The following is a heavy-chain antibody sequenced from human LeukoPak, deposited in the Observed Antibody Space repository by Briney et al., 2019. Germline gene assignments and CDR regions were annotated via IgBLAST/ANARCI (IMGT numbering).Heavy chain of an antibody. CDR1: GFTFDDYG. J-gene: IGHJ6*04. Sequence: GGSLRLSCAASGFTFDDYGMSWVRQAPGKGLEWVSGINWNGGSTGYADSVKGRFTISRDNAKNSLYLQMNSLRAEDTALYYCARVYYDFWSGHHMDVWGKGTTVTVSS. V-gene: IGHV3-20*04. CDR2: INWNGGST. D-gene: IGHD3-3*01. CDR3: ARVYYDFWSGHHMDV.